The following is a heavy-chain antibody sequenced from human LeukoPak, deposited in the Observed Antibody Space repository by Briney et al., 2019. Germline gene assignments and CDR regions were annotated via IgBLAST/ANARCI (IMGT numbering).Heavy chain of an antibody. Sequence: PSETLSLTCTVSGGSISSYYWSWIRQPAGKGLEWIGRIYTNGSTNYNPSLKSRVTMSVDTSKNQFSLKLSSVTAADTAVYYCARENIVVVPAGSYYYYYMDVWGKGTTVTISS. CDR2: IYTNGST. CDR3: ARENIVVVPAGSYYYYYMDV. D-gene: IGHD2-2*01. CDR1: GGSISSYY. J-gene: IGHJ6*03. V-gene: IGHV4-4*07.